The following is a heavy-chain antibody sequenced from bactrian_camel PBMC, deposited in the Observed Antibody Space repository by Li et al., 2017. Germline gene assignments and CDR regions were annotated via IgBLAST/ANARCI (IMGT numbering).Heavy chain of an antibody. D-gene: IGHD7*01. V-gene: IGHV3S40*01. Sequence: DVQLVESGGGLVQPGGSLTLSCAASGFTFSTYYMSWVRQAPGKEREGVATIYTAGGGTYYANSVKGRFTISRDTAKKQLYLQMDHLKPEDAAMYYCVAPGLCRLGLSVAAAHWGQG. CDR1: GFTFSTYY. CDR2: IYTAGGGT. J-gene: IGHJ4*01. CDR3: VAPGLCRLGLSVAAAH.